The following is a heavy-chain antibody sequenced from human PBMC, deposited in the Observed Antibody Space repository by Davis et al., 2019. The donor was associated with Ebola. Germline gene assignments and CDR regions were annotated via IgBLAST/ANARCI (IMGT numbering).Heavy chain of an antibody. CDR3: AKDGDYRPFDY. Sequence: GESLKISYAASGFTFSSYAMSWVRQAPGKGLEWVSAISGSGGSTYYADSVKGRFTISRDNSKNTLYLQMNNLRAEDTAVYYCAKDGDYRPFDYWGQGTLVTVSS. CDR2: ISGSGGST. J-gene: IGHJ4*02. D-gene: IGHD4-17*01. V-gene: IGHV3-23*01. CDR1: GFTFSSYA.